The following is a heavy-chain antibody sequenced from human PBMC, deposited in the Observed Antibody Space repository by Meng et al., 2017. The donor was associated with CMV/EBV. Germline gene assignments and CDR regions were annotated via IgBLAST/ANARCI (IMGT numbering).Heavy chain of an antibody. CDR2: IYYSGGT. J-gene: IGHJ4*02. D-gene: IGHD6-6*01. V-gene: IGHV4-61*08. CDR1: GGSISSGGYY. Sequence: SETLSLTCTVSGGSISSGGYYWSWIRQHPGKGLEWIGYIYYSGGTDYNPSLKSRVTISVDTSKNQFSLKLSSVTAADTAVYYCARAYSSSCRVDYWGQGTLVTVSS. CDR3: ARAYSSSCRVDY.